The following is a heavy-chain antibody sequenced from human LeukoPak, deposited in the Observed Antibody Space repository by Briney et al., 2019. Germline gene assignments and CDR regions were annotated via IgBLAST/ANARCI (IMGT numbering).Heavy chain of an antibody. J-gene: IGHJ4*02. CDR2: INPHSGGT. D-gene: IGHD2-21*02. CDR3: VREGNELLSKNFDY. V-gene: IGHV1-2*02. Sequence: ASVKVSCQASGFSFTDYYMHWVRQAPGQGLEWMGYINPHSGGTSSPQKFQGRVTMTTDTSISAAYMELSSLISDDTAMYYCVREGNELLSKNFDYWGQGTLVTVSS. CDR1: GFSFTDYY.